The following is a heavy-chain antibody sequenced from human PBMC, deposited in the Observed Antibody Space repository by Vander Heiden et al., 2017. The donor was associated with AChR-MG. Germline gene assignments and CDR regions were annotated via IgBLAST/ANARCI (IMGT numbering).Heavy chain of an antibody. Sequence: QLQLQESGPGLVKPSETLSLTCTVSGGSISSSSYYWGWIRQPPGKGLEWIGSIYYSGSTYYNPSLKSRVTISVDTSKNQFSLKLSSVTAADTAVYYCARNRITMVRGFARDRMDVWGQGTTVTVSS. CDR2: IYYSGST. D-gene: IGHD3-10*01. CDR3: ARNRITMVRGFARDRMDV. V-gene: IGHV4-39*01. CDR1: GGSISSSSYY. J-gene: IGHJ6*02.